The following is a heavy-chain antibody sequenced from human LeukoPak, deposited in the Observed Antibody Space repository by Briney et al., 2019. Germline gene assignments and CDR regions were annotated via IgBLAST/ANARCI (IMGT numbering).Heavy chain of an antibody. CDR2: IIPIFGTA. CDR3: ARADYYYGSGSYPPPPFDY. CDR1: GGTFSSYA. V-gene: IGHV1-69*13. D-gene: IGHD3-10*01. Sequence: ASVKVSCKASGGTFSSYAISWVRQAPGQGLEWMGGIIPIFGTANYAQKFQGRVTITADESTSTAYMELSSLRSEDAAVCYCARADYYYGSGSYPPPPFDYWGQGTLVTVSS. J-gene: IGHJ4*02.